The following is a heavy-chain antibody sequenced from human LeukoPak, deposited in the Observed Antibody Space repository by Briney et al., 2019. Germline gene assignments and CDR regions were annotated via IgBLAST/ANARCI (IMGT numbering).Heavy chain of an antibody. CDR2: INHSGST. CDR1: GGSISSDSYY. V-gene: IGHV4-61*10. Sequence: SETLSLTCTVSGGSISSDSYYWSWIRQPAGKGLEWIGEINHSGSTNYNPSLKSRVTISVDTSKNQFSLKLSSVTAADTAVYYCARSRANIVVVTATDPYFDYWGQGTLVTVSS. CDR3: ARSRANIVVVTATDPYFDY. J-gene: IGHJ4*02. D-gene: IGHD2-21*02.